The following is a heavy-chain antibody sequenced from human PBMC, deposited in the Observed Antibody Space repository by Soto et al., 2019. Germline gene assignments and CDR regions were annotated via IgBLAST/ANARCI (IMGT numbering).Heavy chain of an antibody. V-gene: IGHV3-30*18. D-gene: IGHD2-15*01. Sequence: SLRLSCAASGFTFSNFGMHWVRQAPGKGLEWVALISYDGTNKYYADSVKGRFTISRDNSKSTLYLQMNSLRAEDTAVYYCAEGPFARSANFPDFDYRGQG. CDR3: AEGPFARSANFPDFDY. CDR2: ISYDGTNK. J-gene: IGHJ4*02. CDR1: GFTFSNFG.